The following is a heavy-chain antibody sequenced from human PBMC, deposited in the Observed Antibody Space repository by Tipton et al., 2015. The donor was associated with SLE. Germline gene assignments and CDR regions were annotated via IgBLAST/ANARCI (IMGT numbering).Heavy chain of an antibody. CDR3: ARVRGRGYFQH. V-gene: IGHV4-59*01. D-gene: IGHD3-10*01. J-gene: IGHJ1*01. CDR1: GGSISSYY. CDR2: IYYSGST. Sequence: LRLSCTVSGGSISSYYWSWIRQPPGKGLEWIGYIYYSGSTNYNPSLKSRVTISVDTSKNQFSMKLSSVTASDTAVYYCARVRGRGYFQHWGQGTLVTVSS.